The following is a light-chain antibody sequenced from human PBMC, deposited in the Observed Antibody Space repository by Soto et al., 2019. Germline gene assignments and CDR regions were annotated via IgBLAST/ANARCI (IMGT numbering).Light chain of an antibody. Sequence: DIQMTQSPSSLSASVGDRVTITCRASQSISSSLNWYQQKPGKAPKVLIYAASSLQSGVPSRFSGSGSGTDFTLTISSLQPEDFATYYCQQSYNTLALSFGGGTKVEIK. J-gene: IGKJ4*01. V-gene: IGKV1-39*01. CDR2: AAS. CDR3: QQSYNTLALS. CDR1: QSISSS.